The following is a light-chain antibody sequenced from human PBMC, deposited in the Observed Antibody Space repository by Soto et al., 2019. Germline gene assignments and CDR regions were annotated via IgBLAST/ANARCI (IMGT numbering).Light chain of an antibody. J-gene: IGKJ4*01. Sequence: DIPMTQSPSSLSASVGDRVTVTCRASQGISNFLAWYQKRPGEVPKVLISGASTLQSGVPSRFSGSRSGTDFALTISSLQPEDVATYYCQQYNDVPLTFGGGTKVEI. CDR1: QGISNF. CDR2: GAS. V-gene: IGKV1-27*01. CDR3: QQYNDVPLT.